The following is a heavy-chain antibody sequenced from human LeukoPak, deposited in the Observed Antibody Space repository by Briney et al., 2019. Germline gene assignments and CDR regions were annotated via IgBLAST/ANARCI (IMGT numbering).Heavy chain of an antibody. CDR2: IYTSGST. CDR1: GGSISSYY. Sequence: SSETLSLTCTVSGGSISSYYWSWIRQPPGKGLEWIGHIYTSGSTNYNPSLKSRVTISVDTSKNQFSLKLSSVTAADTAVYYCVRGSYDFWSGYLNWFDPWGQGTLVTVSS. J-gene: IGHJ5*02. CDR3: VRGSYDFWSGYLNWFDP. D-gene: IGHD3-3*01. V-gene: IGHV4-4*09.